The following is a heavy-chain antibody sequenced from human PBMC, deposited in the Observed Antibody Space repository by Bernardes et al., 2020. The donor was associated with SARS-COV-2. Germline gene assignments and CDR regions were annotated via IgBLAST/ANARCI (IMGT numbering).Heavy chain of an antibody. CDR2: IYYSGST. CDR3: ARDLSHLVRRGFDL. D-gene: IGHD3-10*01. J-gene: IGHJ2*01. Sequence: SETLSLTCTVSGGSLGSSYWAWIRQPPGPGLEWIGYIYYSGSTNYNPSLKSRVTISVDRSQNQFSLNLSSVTPADTAVYYCARDLSHLVRRGFDLWGRGTLVTVSS. CDR1: GGSLGSSY. V-gene: IGHV4-59*01.